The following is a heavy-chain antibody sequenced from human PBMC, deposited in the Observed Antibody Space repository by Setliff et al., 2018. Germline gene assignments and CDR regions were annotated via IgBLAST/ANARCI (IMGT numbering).Heavy chain of an antibody. CDR2: IWDDGVKK. CDR3: ARVLPYNSALDN. D-gene: IGHD6-25*01. CDR1: GFTFSTYR. Sequence: GGSLRLSCAASGFTFSTYRMHWVRQAPGKGLEWVAVIWDDGVKKYHADSVKGRFTISRDNSKNTLYLQMNSLRREDTAVYYCARVLPYNSALDNWGQGTLVTVSS. J-gene: IGHJ4*02. V-gene: IGHV3-33*08.